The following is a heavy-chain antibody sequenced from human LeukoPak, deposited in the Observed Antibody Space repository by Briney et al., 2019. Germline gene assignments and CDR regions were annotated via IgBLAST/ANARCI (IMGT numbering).Heavy chain of an antibody. V-gene: IGHV1-18*01. J-gene: IGHJ6*02. D-gene: IGHD3-22*01. CDR3: ARDRGYYDSSGDGHYYYYGMDV. CDR1: GYTFTSYG. CDR2: ISAYNGNT. Sequence: ASVKVSCKASGYTFTSYGISWVRQAPGQGLEWMGRISAYNGNTNYAQKLQGRVTMTTDTSTSTAYMELRSLRSDDTAVYYCARDRGYYDSSGDGHYYYYGMDVWGQGTTVTVSS.